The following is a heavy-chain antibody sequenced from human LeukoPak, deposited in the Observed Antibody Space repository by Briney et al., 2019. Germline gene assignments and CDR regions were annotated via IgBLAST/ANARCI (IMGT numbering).Heavy chain of an antibody. D-gene: IGHD2-2*02. Sequence: XISGSGGSTYYADSVKGRFTISRDNSKNTLYLQMNSLRAEDTAVYYCAKEDIVVVPAAIRTDYWGQGTLVTVSS. J-gene: IGHJ4*02. CDR3: AKEDIVVVPAAIRTDY. V-gene: IGHV3-23*01. CDR2: ISGSGGST.